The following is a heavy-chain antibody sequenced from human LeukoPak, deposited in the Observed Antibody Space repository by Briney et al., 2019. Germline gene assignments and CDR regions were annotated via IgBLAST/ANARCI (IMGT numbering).Heavy chain of an antibody. CDR3: VRRRDCTTTSCYRRWYFDL. CDR2: IDWNDDK. CDR1: GFSLSTSGVG. J-gene: IGHJ2*01. D-gene: IGHD2-2*01. Sequence: SGPTLVKPTQTLTLTCDFSGFSLSTSGVGVGWIRQPPGKALDWLALIDWNDDKYYSPSLQGRLTIARDTSKNQVVLTLTNMDPVDTATYFCVRRRDCTTTSCYRRWYFDLWGRGTLVTVSS. V-gene: IGHV2-5*01.